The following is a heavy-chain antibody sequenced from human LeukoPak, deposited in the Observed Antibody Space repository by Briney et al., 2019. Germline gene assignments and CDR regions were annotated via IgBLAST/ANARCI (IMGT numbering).Heavy chain of an antibody. CDR3: ARDSTTVVTSFDY. V-gene: IGHV3-21*01. CDR2: ISSSSSYI. Sequence: PGGSLRLSCAASGFTFSSYSMSWVRQAPGKGLEWVSSISSSSSYIYYADSVKGRFTISRDNAKNSLYLQMNSLRAEDTAVYYCARDSTTVVTSFDYWGQGTLVTVSS. D-gene: IGHD4-23*01. J-gene: IGHJ4*02. CDR1: GFTFSSYS.